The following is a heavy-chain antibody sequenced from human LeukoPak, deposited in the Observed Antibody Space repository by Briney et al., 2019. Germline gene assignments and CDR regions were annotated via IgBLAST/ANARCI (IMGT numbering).Heavy chain of an antibody. J-gene: IGHJ4*02. CDR1: GYSFTSYW. CDR2: IYPGDSDT. CDR3: ARHDGGSREGFDY. Sequence: GESLKISCKGSGYSFTSYWIGWVRQMPGKGLEWMGIIYPGDSDTRYSPSFQGQVTISADKSISTASLQLSSLKASDTAMYYCARHDGGSREGFDYWGQGTLVTVSS. V-gene: IGHV5-51*01. D-gene: IGHD1-26*01.